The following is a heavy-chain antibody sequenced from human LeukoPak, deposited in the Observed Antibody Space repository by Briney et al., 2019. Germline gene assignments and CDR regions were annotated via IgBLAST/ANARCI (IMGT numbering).Heavy chain of an antibody. J-gene: IGHJ4*02. CDR3: AKIRLRHIVVVRAAFDY. CDR1: GFTFSSYA. D-gene: IGHD2-2*01. CDR2: VSVIGGST. V-gene: IGHV3-23*01. Sequence: GGSLRLSCAASGFTFSSYAMSWVRQAPGKGREWVSAVSVIGGSTYYADSVKARFTLSRDNSKNTLYLEMDSLRAEDTAVYYCAKIRLRHIVVVRAAFDYWGQGTLVTVSS.